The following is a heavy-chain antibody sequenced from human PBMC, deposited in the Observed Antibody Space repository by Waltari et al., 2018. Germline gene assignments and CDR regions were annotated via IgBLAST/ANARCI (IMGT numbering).Heavy chain of an antibody. J-gene: IGHJ6*03. CDR3: ARDRPMGQGPVYYYYYYMDV. V-gene: IGHV4-39*07. CDR2: IYYSGRT. D-gene: IGHD1-26*01. Sequence: QLQLQESGPGLVKPSETLSLTCTVSGGSISSSSYYWGWIRQPPGKGLEWIGSIYYSGRTYYNPSLKSRVTISVDTSKNQFALKLSSVTAADTAVYYCARDRPMGQGPVYYYYYYMDVWGKGTTVTISS. CDR1: GGSISSSSYY.